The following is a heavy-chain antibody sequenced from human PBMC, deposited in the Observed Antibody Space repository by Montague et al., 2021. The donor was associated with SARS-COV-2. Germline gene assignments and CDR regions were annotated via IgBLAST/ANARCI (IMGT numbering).Heavy chain of an antibody. V-gene: IGHV4-59*01. Sequence: SETLSLTCSVSGGSISSDYWSWIRQSPGKGLEWIGYIYYRGTTNYNPSLKSRVIFSVDTSKNQFSLKLISVTAADTAVYFCARGLMTINMMVVIMTGASTWLDSWGQGTLVTVSP. CDR2: IYYRGTT. J-gene: IGHJ5*01. CDR1: GGSISSDY. CDR3: ARGLMTINMMVVIMTGASTWLDS. D-gene: IGHD3-22*01.